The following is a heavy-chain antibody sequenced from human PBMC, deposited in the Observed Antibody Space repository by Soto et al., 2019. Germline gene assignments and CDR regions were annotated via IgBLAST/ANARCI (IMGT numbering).Heavy chain of an antibody. V-gene: IGHV5-51*01. D-gene: IGHD2-2*01. Sequence: PGESLKISCKGSGYSFTSYWIGWVRQMPGKGLEWMGIIYPGDSDTRYSPSFQGQVTISADKSISTAYLQWSSLKASDTAMYYCARRYCSSTSCSIFDYWGQGTLVTVSS. J-gene: IGHJ4*02. CDR3: ARRYCSSTSCSIFDY. CDR2: IYPGDSDT. CDR1: GYSFTSYW.